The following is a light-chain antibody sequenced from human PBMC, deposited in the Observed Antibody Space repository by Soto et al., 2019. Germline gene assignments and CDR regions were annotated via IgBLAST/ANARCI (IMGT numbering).Light chain of an antibody. J-gene: IGKJ1*01. V-gene: IGKV3-20*01. CDR3: QQYGSLSWT. CDR2: GAS. Sequence: DIVLTQSPGTLSLSPGERATLSCRASQSVSSNYLAWYQQKPGQAPRLLIYGASTRATGVPDRFSGSGPGTDITLTISRLEPEDFAVYHCQQYGSLSWTFGQGTKVDIK. CDR1: QSVSSNY.